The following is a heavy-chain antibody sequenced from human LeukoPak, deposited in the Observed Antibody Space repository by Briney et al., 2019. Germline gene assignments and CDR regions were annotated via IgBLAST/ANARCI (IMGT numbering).Heavy chain of an antibody. Sequence: GGSLRLSCAASGFTFSSYAMHWVRQAPGKGLEWVSSISTGGGSTYSADSVKGRFTTSRDKSKNTLFLQMNSLRAEDTAVYHCARQIGYCSDGNCHFDYWGQGTLVTVSS. CDR2: ISTGGGST. CDR3: ARQIGYCSDGNCHFDY. CDR1: GFTFSSYA. J-gene: IGHJ4*02. D-gene: IGHD2-15*01. V-gene: IGHV3-23*01.